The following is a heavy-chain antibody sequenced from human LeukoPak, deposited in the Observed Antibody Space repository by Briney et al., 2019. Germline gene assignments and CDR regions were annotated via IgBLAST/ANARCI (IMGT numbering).Heavy chain of an antibody. CDR3: ARLYSYAMDV. CDR1: GFTFSRCW. Sequence: GGSLRLSCAASGFTFSRCWMTWVRQAPGKGLEWVAKIKEDGSDKYYVDSLKGRFTISKDNAKNSLYMQMNSLRAEDTAVYYCARLYSYAMDVWAKGPRSPSP. CDR2: IKEDGSDK. V-gene: IGHV3-7*01. J-gene: IGHJ6*02.